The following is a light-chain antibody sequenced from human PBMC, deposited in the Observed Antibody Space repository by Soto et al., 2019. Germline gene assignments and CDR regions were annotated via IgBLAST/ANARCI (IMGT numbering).Light chain of an antibody. CDR2: DAS. CDR3: QQRSDWPST. CDR1: QSVGGSY. V-gene: IGKV3-11*01. J-gene: IGKJ4*01. Sequence: EIVLTQSPATLSLSPGERATLSCRASQSVGGSYLAWYQQKPGQVPRLLIYDASTRAPGIPDRFSGSGSGTDFTLTISSLLPEDSAVYYCQQRSDWPSTFGGGTTVEIK.